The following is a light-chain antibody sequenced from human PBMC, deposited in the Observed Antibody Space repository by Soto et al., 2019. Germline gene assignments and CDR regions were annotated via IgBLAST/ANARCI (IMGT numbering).Light chain of an antibody. Sequence: DIQMSQSPSTLSASVGDRVTITCRASQSISSWLAWYQQKPGKAPKLLIYDASSVESGVPSRFSGSGSGTEFTLTISSLQPDDFATYYCQQYNSYSTFGQGTKVDIK. V-gene: IGKV1-5*01. CDR3: QQYNSYST. CDR1: QSISSW. CDR2: DAS. J-gene: IGKJ1*01.